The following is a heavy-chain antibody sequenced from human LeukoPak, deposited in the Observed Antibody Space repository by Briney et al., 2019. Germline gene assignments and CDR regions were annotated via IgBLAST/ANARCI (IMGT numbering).Heavy chain of an antibody. CDR3: AREGMATDY. V-gene: IGHV4-39*07. CDR2: INHSGST. D-gene: IGHD5-24*01. J-gene: IGHJ4*02. CDR1: GGSISTSAYY. Sequence: SETLSLTCIVSGGSISTSAYYWGWIRQPPGKGLEWIGEINHSGSTNYNPSLKSRVTISVGTSKNQFSLKLSSVTAADTAVYYCAREGMATDYWGQGTLVTVSS.